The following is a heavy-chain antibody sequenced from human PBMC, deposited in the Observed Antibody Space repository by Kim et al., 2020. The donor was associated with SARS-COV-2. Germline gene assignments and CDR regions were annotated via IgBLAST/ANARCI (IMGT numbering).Heavy chain of an antibody. CDR1: GGSISSYY. J-gene: IGHJ6*03. CDR2: IYYSGST. CDR3: ARVVTMVQGVIIAPYYYYYRDV. V-gene: IGHV4-59*01. Sequence: SETLSLTCTASGGSISSYYWSWIRQPPGKGLEWIGYIYYSGSTNYNPSLKSRVTISVDTSKNQFSLKLSSVTAADTAVYYCARVVTMVQGVIIAPYYYYYRDVGGKGTTVTVSS. D-gene: IGHD3-10*01.